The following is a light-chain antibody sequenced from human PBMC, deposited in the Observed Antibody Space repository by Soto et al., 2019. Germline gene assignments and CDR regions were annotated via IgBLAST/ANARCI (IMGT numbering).Light chain of an antibody. Sequence: DIPITQSPSTLSASVGDRVPLTCRASQSISSWLAWYQQKPGKAPKLLIYDASSLESGVPSRFSGRGSGTEFTLTISSLQPDDFATYYCQQYNSYWTFGQGTKVDI. CDR3: QQYNSYWT. CDR2: DAS. V-gene: IGKV1-5*01. J-gene: IGKJ1*01. CDR1: QSISSW.